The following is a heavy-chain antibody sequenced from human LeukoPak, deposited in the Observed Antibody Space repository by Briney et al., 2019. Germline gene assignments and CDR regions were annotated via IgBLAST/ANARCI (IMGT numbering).Heavy chain of an antibody. J-gene: IGHJ6*02. CDR3: AKRYCSGGRCDFYYHYGMDV. Sequence: GGSLRLSCAASGFTFSSYAMSWVRQAPGKGLEWVSAISGSGGSTYYADSVKGRFTISRDNSKNTLYLQMNSLRAKDTAVYYCAKRYCSGGRCDFYYHYGMDVWGQGTTVTVSS. V-gene: IGHV3-23*01. CDR2: ISGSGGST. CDR1: GFTFSSYA. D-gene: IGHD2-15*01.